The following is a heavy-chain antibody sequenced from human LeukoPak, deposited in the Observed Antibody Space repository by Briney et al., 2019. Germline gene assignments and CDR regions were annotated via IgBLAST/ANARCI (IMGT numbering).Heavy chain of an antibody. J-gene: IGHJ4*02. CDR3: ARDGYSGNDGL. Sequence: SETLSLTCSVSGGSINNYYWNWIRQPAGKGLEWIGRIYTSGSTNYNPSLKSRVTMSVDTSKNQFSLKLTSVTAADTAVYYCARDGYSGNDGLWGQGTLVTVSS. V-gene: IGHV4-4*07. CDR2: IYTSGST. CDR1: GGSINNYY. D-gene: IGHD5-12*01.